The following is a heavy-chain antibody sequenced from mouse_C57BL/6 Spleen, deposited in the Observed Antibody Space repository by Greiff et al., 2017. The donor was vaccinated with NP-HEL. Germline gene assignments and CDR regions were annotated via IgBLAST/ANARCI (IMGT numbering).Heavy chain of an antibody. CDR2: IWSGGST. V-gene: IGHV2-4*01. D-gene: IGHD3-2*02. CDR1: GFSLTSYG. CDR3: AISTAQATGFAY. Sequence: VQRVESGPGLVQPSQSLSITCTVSGFSLTSYGVHWVRQPPGKGLEWLGVIWSGGSTDYNAAFISRLSISKDNSKSQVFFKMNSLQADDTAIYYCAISTAQATGFAYWGQGTLVTVSA. J-gene: IGHJ3*01.